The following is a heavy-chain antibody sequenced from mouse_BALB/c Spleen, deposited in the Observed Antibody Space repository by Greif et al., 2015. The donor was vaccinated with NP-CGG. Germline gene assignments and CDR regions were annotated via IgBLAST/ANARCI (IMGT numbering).Heavy chain of an antibody. CDR1: GDSITSGY. J-gene: IGHJ2*01. Sequence: EVKLVESGPSLVKPSQTLSLTCSVTGDSITSGYWNWIRKFPGNKLEYMGYISYSGSTYYNPSLKSRISITRDTSKNQYYLQLNAVTTEDTATDYWARYYYGSSYYFDYWGQGTTLTVSS. D-gene: IGHD1-1*01. CDR2: ISYSGST. V-gene: IGHV3-8*02. CDR3: ARYYYGSSYYFDY.